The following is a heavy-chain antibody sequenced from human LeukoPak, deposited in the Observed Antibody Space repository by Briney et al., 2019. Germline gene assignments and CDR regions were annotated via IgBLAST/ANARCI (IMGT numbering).Heavy chain of an antibody. V-gene: IGHV4-59*01. D-gene: IGHD3-10*01. Sequence: SETLSLTCTVSGDSINNYYWSWIRQPPVKGLEWIGNINYSGSTNSNPSLKSRATISVDMSRKHFFLDLSSVTAADTAVYYCARAVHYSGTSDQYTGGWYYFDFWGQGTLVTVSS. CDR1: GDSINNYY. CDR3: ARAVHYSGTSDQYTGGWYYFDF. J-gene: IGHJ4*02. CDR2: INYSGST.